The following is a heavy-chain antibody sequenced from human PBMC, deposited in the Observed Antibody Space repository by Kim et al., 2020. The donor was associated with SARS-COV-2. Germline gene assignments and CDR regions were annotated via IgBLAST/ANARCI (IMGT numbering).Heavy chain of an antibody. V-gene: IGHV3-23*01. Sequence: VKGRFTTANDNSQNTRYLKMNSLAAEDTAVYYCAKDEVLLWFGDSDYFDYWGQGTLVTVSS. J-gene: IGHJ4*02. D-gene: IGHD3-10*01. CDR3: AKDEVLLWFGDSDYFDY.